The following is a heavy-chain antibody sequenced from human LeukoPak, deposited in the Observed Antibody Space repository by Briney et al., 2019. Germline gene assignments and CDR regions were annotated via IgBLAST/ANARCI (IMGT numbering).Heavy chain of an antibody. J-gene: IGHJ1*01. CDR1: GFTFSSYA. V-gene: IGHV3-23*01. D-gene: IGHD4-17*01. CDR3: AKKAEVFGDSVTQH. Sequence: GGSLRLSCAASGFTFSSYAMSWVRQAPGKGLEGVSVISGSGGSTYYADSVKGRFTISRDNSKNTLYLQLNSLRVDDTAVYYCAKKAEVFGDSVTQHWGQGTLVTVSS. CDR2: ISGSGGST.